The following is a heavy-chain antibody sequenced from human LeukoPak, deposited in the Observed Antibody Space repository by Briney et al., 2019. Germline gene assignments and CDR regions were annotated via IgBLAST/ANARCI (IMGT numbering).Heavy chain of an antibody. CDR2: IKEDATES. V-gene: IGHV3-7*01. CDR1: GFTFSSYW. J-gene: IGHJ5*02. D-gene: IGHD2-2*01. CDR3: ARVVTAAWDWFDP. Sequence: GGSLRLSCAASGFTFSSYWMTWIRQAPGKGLEWVAHIKEDATESRSVDSVKGRLTTSRDNAKNSLYLQMNSLRADDTAVYYCARVVTAAWDWFDPWGQGTLVTVSS.